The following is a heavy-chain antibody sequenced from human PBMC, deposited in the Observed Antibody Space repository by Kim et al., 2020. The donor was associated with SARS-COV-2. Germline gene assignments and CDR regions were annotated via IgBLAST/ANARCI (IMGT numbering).Heavy chain of an antibody. CDR3: ARSRVVPAAWGYMDV. CDR1: GGSISSSNW. V-gene: IGHV4-4*02. CDR2: IYHSGST. Sequence: SETLSLTCAVSGGSISSSNWWSWVRQPPGKGLEWIGEIYHSGSTNYNPSLKSRVTISVDKSKNQFSLKLSSVTAADTAVYYCARSRVVPAAWGYMDVWGKGTTVTVSS. J-gene: IGHJ6*03. D-gene: IGHD2-2*01.